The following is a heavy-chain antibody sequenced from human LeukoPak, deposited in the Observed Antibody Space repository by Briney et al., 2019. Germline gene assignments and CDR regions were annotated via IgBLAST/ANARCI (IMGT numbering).Heavy chain of an antibody. J-gene: IGHJ4*02. V-gene: IGHV3-23*01. CDR1: GFPFSSYP. D-gene: IGHD3-10*01. CDR3: AKMAWMFYSSGSQHRDYFDY. Sequence: GGSLRLSCAGSGFPFSSYPISWVRQPPGKGLEWVSAITASGDSTYSADSVKGRFTISRDNSRNTLFLEMSSLRAEDTAVYYCAKMAWMFYSSGSQHRDYFDYWGQGTLVTVSS. CDR2: ITASGDST.